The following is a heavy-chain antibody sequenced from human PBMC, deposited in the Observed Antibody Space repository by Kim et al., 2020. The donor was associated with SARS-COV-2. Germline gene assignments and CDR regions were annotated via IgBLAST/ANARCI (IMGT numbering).Heavy chain of an antibody. CDR3: ARVRGILTGYYNGNLYFDY. Sequence: GRVTITRDTSASTAYMELSSLRSEDTAVYYCARVRGILTGYYNGNLYFDYWGQGTLVTVSS. J-gene: IGHJ4*02. D-gene: IGHD3-9*01. V-gene: IGHV1-3*01.